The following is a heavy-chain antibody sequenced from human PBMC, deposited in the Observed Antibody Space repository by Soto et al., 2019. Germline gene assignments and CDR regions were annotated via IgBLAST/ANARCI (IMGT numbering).Heavy chain of an antibody. D-gene: IGHD3-3*01. J-gene: IGHJ4*02. CDR1: GGSISSISYY. CDR3: ARVISGTIDY. Sequence: QMQLQESGPGLVKPSETLSLTCTVSGGSISSISYYWGWIRQPPGKGLEWIGSFYYSGSTYYNPSLKGRVIIAVDTSKNQFSLKLSSVTAADTAVYYCARVISGTIDYWGQGTLVTVSS. V-gene: IGHV4-39*01. CDR2: FYYSGST.